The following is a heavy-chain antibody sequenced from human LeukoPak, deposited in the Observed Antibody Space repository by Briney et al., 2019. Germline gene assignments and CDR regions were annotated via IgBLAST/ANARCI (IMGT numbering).Heavy chain of an antibody. CDR3: ARKQHLEPSYYYYYYMDV. D-gene: IGHD1-1*01. CDR2: IYHSGST. J-gene: IGHJ6*03. V-gene: IGHV4-4*02. CDR1: GGSLTNDDW. Sequence: SGTLSLTCAVSGGSLTNDDWWNWVRQPPGKGLEWIGEIYHSGSTNYNPPLKSRVTISLDKSKNQFSLRLNSVTAADTAIYYCARKQHLEPSYYYYYYMDVWGRGTTVTVSS.